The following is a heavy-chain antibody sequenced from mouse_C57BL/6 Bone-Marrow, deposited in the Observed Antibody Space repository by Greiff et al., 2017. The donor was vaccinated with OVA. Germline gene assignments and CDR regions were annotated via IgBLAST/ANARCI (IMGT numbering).Heavy chain of an antibody. CDR2: IDPSDSET. J-gene: IGHJ2*01. CDR1: GYTFTSYW. Sequence: QVQLQQSGAELVRPGSSVKLSCKATGYTFTSYWMHWVKQRPIQGLEWIGNIDPSDSETHYNQKFKDKATLTVDKSSSTAYMQLSSLTSDDSAVYYCASDYGSSPYYFDYGGQGTTLTVSS. CDR3: ASDYGSSPYYFDY. D-gene: IGHD1-1*01. V-gene: IGHV1-52*01.